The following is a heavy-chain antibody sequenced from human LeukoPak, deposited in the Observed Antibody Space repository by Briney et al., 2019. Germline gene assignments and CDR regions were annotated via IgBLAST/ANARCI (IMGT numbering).Heavy chain of an antibody. D-gene: IGHD3-3*01. Sequence: SETLSLTXTVSGYSISSGYYWGWIRQPPGKGLEWIGSIYHSGSTYYNPSLKSRVTISVDTSKNQFSLKLSSVTAADTAVYYCAMSPLYDFWSGYYDYWGQGTLVTVSS. J-gene: IGHJ4*02. V-gene: IGHV4-38-2*02. CDR1: GYSISSGYY. CDR2: IYHSGST. CDR3: AMSPLYDFWSGYYDY.